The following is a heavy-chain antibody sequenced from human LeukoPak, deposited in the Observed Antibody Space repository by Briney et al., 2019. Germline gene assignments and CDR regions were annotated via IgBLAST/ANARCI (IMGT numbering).Heavy chain of an antibody. D-gene: IGHD3-10*01. V-gene: IGHV4-59*08. CDR3: ARHVHYYGSGSYYNVIFFFDY. J-gene: IGHJ4*02. Sequence: SETLSLTCTVSGGSISSYYWSWIRQPPGKGLEWIGYIYYSGSTNYNPSLKSRVTISVDTSKNQFSLKLSSVTAADTAVYYCARHVHYYGSGSYYNVIFFFDYWGQGTLVTVSS. CDR1: GGSISSYY. CDR2: IYYSGST.